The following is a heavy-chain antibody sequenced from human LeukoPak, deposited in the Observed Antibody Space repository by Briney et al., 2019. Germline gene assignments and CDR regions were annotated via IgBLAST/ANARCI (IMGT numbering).Heavy chain of an antibody. Sequence: GGSLRLSCAASGFTVSNNYMSWVRQAPGKGPEWVSVIYSGGSTYYADSVKGRFTISRDNSKNTLYLQMSNLRAEDTAVYYCAKGSGHIVVVTAYLYFDLWGRGTLVTVSS. CDR1: GFTVSNNY. CDR3: AKGSGHIVVVTAYLYFDL. V-gene: IGHV3-53*01. CDR2: IYSGGST. J-gene: IGHJ2*01. D-gene: IGHD2-21*02.